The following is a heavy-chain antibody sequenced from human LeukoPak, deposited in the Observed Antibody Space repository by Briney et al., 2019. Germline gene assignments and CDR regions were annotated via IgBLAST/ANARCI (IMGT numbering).Heavy chain of an antibody. J-gene: IGHJ3*02. Sequence: ASVTVSFKASGYTFTGYYMHWVRQAPGQGLEWMGWINPNSGGTNYAQNFQGRVTMTRDTSISSAYMELSSLRSDDTAVYYCARDLGGSYFAFDIWGQGTMITVSS. V-gene: IGHV1-2*02. CDR3: ARDLGGSYFAFDI. D-gene: IGHD1-26*01. CDR2: INPNSGGT. CDR1: GYTFTGYY.